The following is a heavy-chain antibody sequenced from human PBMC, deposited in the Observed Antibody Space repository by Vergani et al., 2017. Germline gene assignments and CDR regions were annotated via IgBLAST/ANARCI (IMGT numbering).Heavy chain of an antibody. J-gene: IGHJ4*02. V-gene: IGHV3-21*01. CDR1: GFTFSSYA. CDR3: VGGTWDCTYNNCARLGY. CDR2: ISGSSSYV. Sequence: EMQLVESGGGLVQPGGSLRLSCAASGFTFSSYAMSWVRQAPGKGLEWVASISGSSSYVFYADSLWGRVTISRDNAKDSLYLQMNSLRAEDTAGYYCVGGTWDCTYNNCARLGYWGPGALVTVSP. D-gene: IGHD2-8*01.